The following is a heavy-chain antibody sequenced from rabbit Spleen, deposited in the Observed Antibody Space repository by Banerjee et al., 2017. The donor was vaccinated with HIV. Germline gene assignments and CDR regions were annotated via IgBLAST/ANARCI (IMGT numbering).Heavy chain of an antibody. Sequence: QSLEESGGDLVKPGASLTLTCTASGFSFSSSYYICWVRQAPGKGLEWIACIYAGSGGAADYAHWAKGRFTVSKTSSTTVTLQMPGLTAADTATYFCAIATMTLVITDLWGPGTLVTVS. CDR3: AIATMTLVITDL. CDR2: IYAGSGGAA. D-gene: IGHD2-1*01. CDR1: GFSFSSSYY. V-gene: IGHV1S40*01. J-gene: IGHJ4*01.